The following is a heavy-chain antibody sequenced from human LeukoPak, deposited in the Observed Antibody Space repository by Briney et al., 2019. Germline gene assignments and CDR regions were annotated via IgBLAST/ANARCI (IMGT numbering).Heavy chain of an antibody. J-gene: IGHJ3*02. CDR3: AAQTKRITIFGVVIIDAFDI. V-gene: IGHV1-8*01. CDR1: GYTFTSYD. Sequence: ASVKVSCKASGYTFTSYDINWVRQATGQGLEWMGWMNPNSGNTGYAQKFQGRVTMTRNTSISTAYMGLSSLRSEDTAVYYCAAQTKRITIFGVVIIDAFDIWGQGTMVTVSS. D-gene: IGHD3-3*01. CDR2: MNPNSGNT.